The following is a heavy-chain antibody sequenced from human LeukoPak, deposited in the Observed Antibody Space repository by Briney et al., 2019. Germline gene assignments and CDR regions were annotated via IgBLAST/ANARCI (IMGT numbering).Heavy chain of an antibody. CDR2: IYPGDSDT. Sequence: GESLRISCRGSGYSFNTYWIGWVRQMPGKGLEWMGIIYPGDSDTRYSPSFQGQVTMSADKSINTAYLQWSSLKASDTAMYYCARGGGGDYVEADYWGQGTLVTVSS. J-gene: IGHJ4*02. V-gene: IGHV5-51*01. CDR3: ARGGGGDYVEADY. D-gene: IGHD4-17*01. CDR1: GYSFNTYW.